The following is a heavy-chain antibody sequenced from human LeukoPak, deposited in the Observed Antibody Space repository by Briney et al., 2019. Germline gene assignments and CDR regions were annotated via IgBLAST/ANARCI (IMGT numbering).Heavy chain of an antibody. CDR3: ARDGYNYTVDY. CDR1: GGSISSYY. CDR2: INHSGST. J-gene: IGHJ4*02. V-gene: IGHV4-34*01. D-gene: IGHD5-24*01. Sequence: PSETLSLTCTVSGGSISSYYWSWIRQPPGKGLEWIGEINHSGSTNYNPSLKSRVTISVDTSKNQFSLKLSSVTAADTAVYYCARDGYNYTVDYWGREPWSPSPQ.